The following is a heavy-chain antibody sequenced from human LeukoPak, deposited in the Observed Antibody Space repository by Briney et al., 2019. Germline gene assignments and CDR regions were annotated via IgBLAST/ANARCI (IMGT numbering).Heavy chain of an antibody. Sequence: GGSLRLSCAASGFTFDDYAMHWVRQVPGKGPQWVSFISADGGGTYYADSVKGRFTISRDNSKNSLFLQMNSLRSEDSALYYCAKDMQTVAGLSNYYYYAMAVWGQGTTVTVPS. V-gene: IGHV3-43*02. J-gene: IGHJ6*02. CDR3: AKDMQTVAGLSNYYYYAMAV. D-gene: IGHD6-13*01. CDR2: ISADGGGT. CDR1: GFTFDDYA.